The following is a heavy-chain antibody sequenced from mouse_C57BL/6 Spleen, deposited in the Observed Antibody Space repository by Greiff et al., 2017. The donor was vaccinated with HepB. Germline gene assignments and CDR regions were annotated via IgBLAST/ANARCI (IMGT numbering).Heavy chain of an antibody. Sequence: QVHVKQPGAELVKPGASVKLSCKASGYTFTSYWMQWVKQRPGQGLEWIGEIDPSDSYTNYNQKFKGKATLTVDTSSSTAYMQLSSLTSEDSAVYYCARGGNSWYFDVWGTGTTVTVSS. D-gene: IGHD2-1*01. J-gene: IGHJ1*03. V-gene: IGHV1-50*01. CDR3: ARGGNSWYFDV. CDR2: IDPSDSYT. CDR1: GYTFTSYW.